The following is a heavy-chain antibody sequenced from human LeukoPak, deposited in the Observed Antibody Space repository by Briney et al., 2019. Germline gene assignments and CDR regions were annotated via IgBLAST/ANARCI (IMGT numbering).Heavy chain of an antibody. V-gene: IGHV1-3*01. CDR3: ARESWHCRVYCSSVYSHALDV. J-gene: IGHJ6*02. CDR1: GYTFTNYV. Sequence: GASVKVSCKGSGYTFTNYVVHWVRQAPGQRLEWLGWINPSNGDTKYSQKFQGRVTVTSDTSPATAYVELNSLTSEDTAVYYCARESWHCRVYCSSVYSHALDVWGQGTTVTVSS. D-gene: IGHD2-15*01. CDR2: INPSNGDT.